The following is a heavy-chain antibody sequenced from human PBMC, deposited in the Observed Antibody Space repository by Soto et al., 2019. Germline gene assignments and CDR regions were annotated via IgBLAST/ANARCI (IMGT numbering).Heavy chain of an antibody. D-gene: IGHD2-15*01. CDR1: GGTFSRYA. CDR3: ARDIVLGGTYGMDV. Sequence: QVQLVQSGAEVKKPGSSVKVSCKASGGTFSRYAISWVRQAPGQGLEWMGGIIAIFGTANYAQKFQGRVTITADEPTSTAYMELSSLTSEDTAVYYCARDIVLGGTYGMDVWGQGTTVTVSS. V-gene: IGHV1-69*12. J-gene: IGHJ6*02. CDR2: IIAIFGTA.